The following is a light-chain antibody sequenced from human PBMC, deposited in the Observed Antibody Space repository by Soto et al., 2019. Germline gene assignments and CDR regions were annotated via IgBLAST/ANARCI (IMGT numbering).Light chain of an antibody. CDR1: QSFSSW. CDR3: QQYNTYPMYA. Sequence: DIRMTQSPSTLSASVGDRVTITCRASQSFSSWLAWYQQKPGKAPKLLIYDVSSLESGVPSRFSGSGSGTEFTLTISSRQPDDFATYYCQQYNTYPMYAFGQGTKVDIK. J-gene: IGKJ2*01. V-gene: IGKV1-5*01. CDR2: DVS.